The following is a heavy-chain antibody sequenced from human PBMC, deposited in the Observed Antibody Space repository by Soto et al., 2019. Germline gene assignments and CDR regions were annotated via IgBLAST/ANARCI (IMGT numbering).Heavy chain of an antibody. J-gene: IGHJ6*02. CDR3: ARDASSTGTTFYYGMDV. CDR1: GFTLSSYA. Sequence: GGSLRLSCAASGFTLSSYATHWVRQAPGKGLEWVASNSYDGSKKFYANSVKGRFTISRDNSDNTLDLEMNSLRGEDTAVYYCARDASSTGTTFYYGMDVWGQGTTVTVSS. V-gene: IGHV3-30-3*01. D-gene: IGHD1-1*01. CDR2: NSYDGSKK.